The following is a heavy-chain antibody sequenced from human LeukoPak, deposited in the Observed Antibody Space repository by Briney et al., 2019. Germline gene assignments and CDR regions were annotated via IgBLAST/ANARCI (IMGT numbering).Heavy chain of an antibody. CDR1: GDSIGSSSYF. Sequence: SETLSLTCTVSGDSIGSSSYFWDRIRQPPGKGLEWIGSIYYGGSSYYNPSLKSRVTISVDMSKNQFSLKLSSVTAADTAVYYCARVGDPGGYYYYYYMDVWGKGTTVTISS. CDR3: ARVGDPGGYYYYYYMDV. V-gene: IGHV4-39*07. J-gene: IGHJ6*03. D-gene: IGHD2-21*02. CDR2: IYYGGSS.